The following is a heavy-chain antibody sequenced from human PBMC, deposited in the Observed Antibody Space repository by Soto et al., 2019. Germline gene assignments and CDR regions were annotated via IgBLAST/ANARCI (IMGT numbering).Heavy chain of an antibody. Sequence: SETLSLTCTVSGGSISSSSYYWGWIRQPPGKGLEWIGSIYYSGSTYYNPSLKSRVTISVDTSKNQFSLKLSSVTAADTAVYYCAGDLNYDYIWGSYRYTVFDYWGQGTLVTVSS. D-gene: IGHD3-16*02. CDR3: AGDLNYDYIWGSYRYTVFDY. CDR1: GGSISSSSYY. CDR2: IYYSGST. V-gene: IGHV4-39*02. J-gene: IGHJ4*02.